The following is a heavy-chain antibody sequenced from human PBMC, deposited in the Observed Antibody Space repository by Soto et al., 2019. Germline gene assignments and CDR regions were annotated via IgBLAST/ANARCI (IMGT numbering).Heavy chain of an antibody. V-gene: IGHV4-31*03. Sequence: SETLSLTCTVSGGSISSGGYYWSWIRQHQGKGLEWIGYIYYSGSTYYNPSLKSRVTISVDTSKNQFSLKLSSVTAADTAVYYCARFGYNWNSFDYWGQGTLVTVSS. CDR3: ARFGYNWNSFDY. CDR2: IYYSGST. CDR1: GGSISSGGYY. D-gene: IGHD1-20*01. J-gene: IGHJ4*02.